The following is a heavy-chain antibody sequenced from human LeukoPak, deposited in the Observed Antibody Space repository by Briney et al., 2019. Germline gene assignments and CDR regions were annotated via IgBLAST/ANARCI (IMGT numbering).Heavy chain of an antibody. CDR1: GFTFISYW. V-gene: IGHV3-74*01. CDR2: INSDGSST. J-gene: IGHJ4*02. Sequence: GGSLRLSCGASGFTFISYWIHWVRQAPGKGLVWVSRINSDGSSTSYADSVKGRFTISRANAKNTLYLQMDSLRAEDTAVYFCARTEYSGSYFDDWGQGTLVTVSS. D-gene: IGHD1-26*01. CDR3: ARTEYSGSYFDD.